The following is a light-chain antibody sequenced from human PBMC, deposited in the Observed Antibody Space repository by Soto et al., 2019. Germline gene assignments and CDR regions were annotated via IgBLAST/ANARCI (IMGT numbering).Light chain of an antibody. CDR2: AVS. J-gene: IGLJ1*01. V-gene: IGLV2-14*01. Sequence: QSALTQPASVSGSPGQSITISCTGTSSDVGSYNYVSWYQQYPGKAPKLMIFAVSNRPSGVSNRFSGSKSGNTASLTISGLQADDEADYYCSSYSTSSTWVFGTGTKLTVL. CDR3: SSYSTSSTWV. CDR1: SSDVGSYNY.